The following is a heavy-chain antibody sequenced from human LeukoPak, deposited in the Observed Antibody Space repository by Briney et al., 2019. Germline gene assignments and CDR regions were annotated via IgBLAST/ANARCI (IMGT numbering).Heavy chain of an antibody. V-gene: IGHV1-18*04. CDR2: ISAYNGNT. J-gene: IGHJ4*02. D-gene: IGHD3-16*02. Sequence: ASVKVSCKASGYTFTSYGISWVRQAAGQGLEGMGGISAYNGNTNYAQKLQGRVTMPPDTSTSTAYMELRSLRSDDTAVYYCARENYDYVWGSYPPHYFDYWGQGTLVTVSS. CDR3: ARENYDYVWGSYPPHYFDY. CDR1: GYTFTSYG.